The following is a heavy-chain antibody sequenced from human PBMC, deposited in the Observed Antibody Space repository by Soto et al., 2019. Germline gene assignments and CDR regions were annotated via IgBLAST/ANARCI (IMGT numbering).Heavy chain of an antibody. J-gene: IGHJ4*02. D-gene: IGHD2-15*01. V-gene: IGHV1-3*01. CDR1: GYTYTYNA. CDR3: ARDQGLCSGGSCWGYFDY. Sequence: ASVKVSCKASGYTYTYNAIHWVRQAPGQRLEWMGRINAANGNTKYSQKFQGRVTITRDTSASTAYMELSSLRSEDTAVYYCARDQGLCSGGSCWGYFDYWGQGTLVTVSS. CDR2: INAANGNT.